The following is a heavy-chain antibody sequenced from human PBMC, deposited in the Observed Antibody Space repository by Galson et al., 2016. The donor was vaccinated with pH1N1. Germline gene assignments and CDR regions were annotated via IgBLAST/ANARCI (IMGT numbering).Heavy chain of an antibody. CDR2: IIGMFGTT. J-gene: IGHJ3*02. CDR1: GGTFSSHA. CDR3: ARGSGYSRTYGNAFDI. V-gene: IGHV1-69*13. D-gene: IGHD1-26*01. Sequence: SVKVSCKASGGTFSSHAISWVRQAPGQGLEWMGGIIGMFGTTNYAQKFQGRVTITADEFTSTASMELNNLRSEDTAVYYCARGSGYSRTYGNAFDIWGQGTMVTVSS.